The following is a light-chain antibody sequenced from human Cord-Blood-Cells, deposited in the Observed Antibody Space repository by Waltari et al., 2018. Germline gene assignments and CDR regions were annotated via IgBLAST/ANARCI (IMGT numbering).Light chain of an antibody. CDR3: QQYNNGPPWT. Sequence: EIVMTQSPATLSVSPGERATLSCRASQSVSSNLAWYQQKPGQAPRLLIYGASTRATGIPARVSGSGSGTEFTLTISSLQSEDVAVYYCQQYNNGPPWTFGQGTKVEIK. J-gene: IGKJ1*01. V-gene: IGKV3-15*01. CDR2: GAS. CDR1: QSVSSN.